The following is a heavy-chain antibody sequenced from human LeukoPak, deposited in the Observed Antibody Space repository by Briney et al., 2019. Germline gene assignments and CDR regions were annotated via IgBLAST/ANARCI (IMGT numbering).Heavy chain of an antibody. CDR2: FDPEDGET. J-gene: IGHJ4*02. V-gene: IGHV1-24*01. CDR1: GYTLTELS. CDR3: ATIGTRVWTTGNTFDY. Sequence: ASVKVSCKVSGYTLTELSMHWVRQAHGKGLEWMGGFDPEDGETIYAQKFQGRVTMTEDTSTDTAYMELSSLRSEDTAVYYCATIGTRVWTTGNTFDYWGQGTLVTVSS. D-gene: IGHD3/OR15-3a*01.